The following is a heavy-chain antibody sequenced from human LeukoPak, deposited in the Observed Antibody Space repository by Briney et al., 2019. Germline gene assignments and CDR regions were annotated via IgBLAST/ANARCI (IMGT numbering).Heavy chain of an antibody. Sequence: QPGGSLRLSCAASGFTFRSYLMHWVRQTPGKGLVWVSHINNDGSDTSYADSVKGRFTITRDNAKNTLFLQMNSLRAEDTAVYYCARDGILGSHDCWGQGTLVTVSS. CDR1: GFTFRSYL. D-gene: IGHD3-3*02. CDR3: ARDGILGSHDC. CDR2: INNDGSDT. J-gene: IGHJ4*02. V-gene: IGHV3-74*01.